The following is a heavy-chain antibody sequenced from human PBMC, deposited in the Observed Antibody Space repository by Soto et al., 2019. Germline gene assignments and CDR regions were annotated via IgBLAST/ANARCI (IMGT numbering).Heavy chain of an antibody. D-gene: IGHD3-22*01. J-gene: IGHJ4*02. V-gene: IGHV3-15*07. CDR1: GFTFSNAW. CDR2: IKSKTDGGTT. CDR3: TTDPVTMIVVVPSSG. Sequence: GVSMRLSCAASGFTFSNAWMNWVRKATGKGLEWVGRIKSKTDGGTTDYAAPVKGRFTISRDDSKNTLYLQMNSLKTEDTAVYYCTTDPVTMIVVVPSSGWGQGTLVTVSS.